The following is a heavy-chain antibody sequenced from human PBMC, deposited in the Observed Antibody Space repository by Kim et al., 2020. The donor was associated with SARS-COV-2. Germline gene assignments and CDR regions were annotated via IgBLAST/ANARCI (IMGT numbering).Heavy chain of an antibody. Sequence: GGSLRLSCAASGFTFSSYGMHWVRQAPGKGLEWVAVIWYDGSNKYYADSVKGRFTISRDNSKNTLYLQMNSLRAEDTAVYYCAREKHPVKYYYDSSGPPGLDYWGQGTLVTVSS. V-gene: IGHV3-33*01. CDR1: GFTFSSYG. CDR3: AREKHPVKYYYDSSGPPGLDY. CDR2: IWYDGSNK. J-gene: IGHJ4*02. D-gene: IGHD3-22*01.